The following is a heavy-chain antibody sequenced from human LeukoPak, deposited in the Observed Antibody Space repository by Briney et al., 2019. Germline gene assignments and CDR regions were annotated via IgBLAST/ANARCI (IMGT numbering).Heavy chain of an antibody. Sequence: GGSLTLSCAASGFTFSSYWMSWVGQAPGKGLEWVSTIGLDEGQNYYVDSVKGRFTVSRENAENSLFLQMNSLRAEDTAVYYCARDYSSDWRGPFNYFDNWGPGTLVTVSS. CDR1: GFTFSSYW. CDR3: ARDYSSDWRGPFNYFDN. CDR2: IGLDEGQN. J-gene: IGHJ4*02. V-gene: IGHV3-7*01. D-gene: IGHD6-19*01.